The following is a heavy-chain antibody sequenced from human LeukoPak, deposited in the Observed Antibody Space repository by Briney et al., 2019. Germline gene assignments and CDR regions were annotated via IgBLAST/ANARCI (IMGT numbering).Heavy chain of an antibody. V-gene: IGHV4-34*01. Sequence: PSETLSLTCAVYGGSFSGYYWSWIRQPPGKGLEWIGEINHSGSTNYNPSLKSRVTISVDTSKNQFSLKLSSVTAADTAVYYCATSYSGSYYTPFDYWGQGTLVTVSS. J-gene: IGHJ4*02. D-gene: IGHD1-26*01. CDR1: GGSFSGYY. CDR3: ATSYSGSYYTPFDY. CDR2: INHSGST.